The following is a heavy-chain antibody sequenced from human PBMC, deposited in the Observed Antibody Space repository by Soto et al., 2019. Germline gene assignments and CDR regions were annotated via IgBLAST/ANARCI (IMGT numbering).Heavy chain of an antibody. D-gene: IGHD5-18*01. Sequence: QVQLQESGPGLVKPSETLSLTCTVSGGSVSSGNHYWSWIRQSPGKGLEFIAYVFYSGSDNYSPSLKSRVTTSIDTSKNQFSLNLRPVTAADTAVYYCARGRGYGYGIDYWGQGTLVTVSS. J-gene: IGHJ4*02. CDR1: GGSVSSGNHY. V-gene: IGHV4-61*01. CDR2: VFYSGSD. CDR3: ARGRGYGYGIDY.